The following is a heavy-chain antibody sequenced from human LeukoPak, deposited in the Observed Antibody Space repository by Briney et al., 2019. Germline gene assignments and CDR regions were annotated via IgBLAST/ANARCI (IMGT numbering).Heavy chain of an antibody. CDR1: GGSISTYY. V-gene: IGHV4-34*01. CDR3: ARDYDYFDY. J-gene: IGHJ4*02. D-gene: IGHD3-10*01. CDR2: INHSGST. Sequence: SETLSLTCTVSGGSISTYYWSWIRQPPGKGLEWIGEINHSGSTNYNPSLKSRVTISVDTSKNQFSLKLSSVTAADTAVYYCARDYDYFDYWGQGTLVTVSS.